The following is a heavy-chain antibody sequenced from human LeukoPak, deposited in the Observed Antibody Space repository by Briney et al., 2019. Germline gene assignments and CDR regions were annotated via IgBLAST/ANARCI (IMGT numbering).Heavy chain of an antibody. D-gene: IGHD1/OR15-1a*01. J-gene: IGHJ5*02. CDR3: ARDRRLLEQNWFDP. V-gene: IGHV1-2*02. CDR1: GYTFTGYY. CDR2: TNPNSGGT. Sequence: ASVKVSCKASGYTFTGYYMHWVRQAPGQGLEWMGWTNPNSGGTNYAQKFQGRVTMTRDTSISTAYMELSRLRSDDTAVYYCARDRRLLEQNWFDPWGQGTLVTVSS.